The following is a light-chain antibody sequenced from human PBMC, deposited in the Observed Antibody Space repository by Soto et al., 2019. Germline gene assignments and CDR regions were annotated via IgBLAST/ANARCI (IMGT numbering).Light chain of an antibody. V-gene: IGKV1-39*01. CDR1: QNINNY. J-gene: IGKJ1*01. CDR2: AAS. CDR3: QQSFSTLWT. Sequence: DIHMTQSPSSLSASVGDRVTITCRASQNINNYLNWYQQKPGKAPKLLIYAASSLQSGVPSRFSGSGSGTDFTLTISSLQPEDFATYYCQQSFSTLWTFGQGTKVDIK.